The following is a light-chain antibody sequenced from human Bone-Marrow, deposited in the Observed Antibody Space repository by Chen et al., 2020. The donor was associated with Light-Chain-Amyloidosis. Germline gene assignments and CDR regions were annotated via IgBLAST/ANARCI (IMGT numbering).Light chain of an antibody. CDR2: DDS. Sequence: SYVLTQPSSASVAPGQTATIACGGNNIGSTSVHWYQQTPGQAPLLVVYDDSDRPSGIPERLSGSNSGNTATLTISRVEAGDEADYYCQVWDRSRDRPVFGGGTKLTVL. J-gene: IGLJ3*02. CDR1: NIGSTS. V-gene: IGLV3-21*02. CDR3: QVWDRSRDRPV.